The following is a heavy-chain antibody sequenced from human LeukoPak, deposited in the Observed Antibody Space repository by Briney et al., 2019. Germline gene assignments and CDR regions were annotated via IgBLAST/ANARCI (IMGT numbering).Heavy chain of an antibody. V-gene: IGHV3-30*09. CDR3: ARGRGAFDI. CDR2: ISYDGSNK. Sequence: GGSLRLSCAASGFTFSSYAMHWVRQAPGKGLEWVAVISYDGSNKYYADSVKGRFAISRDNAKNTLYLQMNSLRAEDTAVYYCARGRGAFDIWGQGTMVTVSS. J-gene: IGHJ3*02. D-gene: IGHD3-10*01. CDR1: GFTFSSYA.